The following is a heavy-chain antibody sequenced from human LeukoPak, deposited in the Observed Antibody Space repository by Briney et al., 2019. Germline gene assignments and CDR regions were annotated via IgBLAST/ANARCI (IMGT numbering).Heavy chain of an antibody. V-gene: IGHV4-34*01. Sequence: SETLSLTCAVYGGSFSGYYWSWIRQPPGKGLEWIGEINHSGSTNYNPSLKSRVTISVDTSKNQFSLRLSSVTAADTAVYYCARGARIAAAGMGYWGQGSLVTVSS. CDR1: GGSFSGYY. D-gene: IGHD6-13*01. CDR2: INHSGST. CDR3: ARGARIAAAGMGY. J-gene: IGHJ4*02.